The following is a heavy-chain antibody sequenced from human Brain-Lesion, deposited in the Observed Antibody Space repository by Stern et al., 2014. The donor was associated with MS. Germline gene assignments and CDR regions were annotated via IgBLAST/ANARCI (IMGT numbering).Heavy chain of an antibody. D-gene: IGHD2-2*01. V-gene: IGHV4-61*02. J-gene: IGHJ6*02. Sequence: VQLEESGPGLVKPSQTLSLSCTVSGGSISSGGYYWSWIRQPAGKGLEWIGRIFNSGSTSYNPSLKGRVTISIATSKNQFSLRLNSMTAADTAVYYCARGRVVPGFQYYATDVWGQGTTVIVSS. CDR2: IFNSGST. CDR1: GGSISSGGYY. CDR3: ARGRVVPGFQYYATDV.